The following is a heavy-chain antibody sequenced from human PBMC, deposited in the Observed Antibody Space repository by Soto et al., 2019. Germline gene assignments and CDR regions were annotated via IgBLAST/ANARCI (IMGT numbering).Heavy chain of an antibody. CDR3: AKALGELSPESFDY. V-gene: IGHV3-30*18. CDR1: GFTFSYYA. J-gene: IGHJ4*02. D-gene: IGHD3-16*02. Sequence: QVQLVESGGGVVQPGRSLRLSCAASGFTFSYYAMHWVRQAPGKGLEWVAVISYDGSDKYYADSVKGRFTISRDNSKKTLNLQMNSLRADDTAVYYCAKALGELSPESFDYWGQGTLITVSS. CDR2: ISYDGSDK.